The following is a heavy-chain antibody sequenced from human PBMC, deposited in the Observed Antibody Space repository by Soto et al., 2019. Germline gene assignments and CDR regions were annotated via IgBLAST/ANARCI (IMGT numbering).Heavy chain of an antibody. V-gene: IGHV1-18*04. J-gene: IGHJ3*02. CDR2: ISAYNGNT. CDR1: GYTFTSYG. CDR3: ERDTVVQDDKRSSGWSQNDAFDI. D-gene: IGHD6-19*01. Sequence: GASVKVSCKASGYTFTSYGISWVRQAAGQGLEWMGWISAYNGNTNYAQKLQGRVTMTTDTSTSTAYMELRSLRSDDTAVYYCERDTVVQDDKRSSGWSQNDAFDIWGQGTMVTVTS.